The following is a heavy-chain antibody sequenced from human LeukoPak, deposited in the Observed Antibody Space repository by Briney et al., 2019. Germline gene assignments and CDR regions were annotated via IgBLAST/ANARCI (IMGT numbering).Heavy chain of an antibody. V-gene: IGHV1-18*01. D-gene: IGHD4-11*01. CDR1: GYTFTSYD. CDR3: AREGATDYYFDP. J-gene: IGHJ4*02. Sequence: ASVKVSCKASGYTFTSYDINWARQAPGQGLEWMGWISDYSGNTKYAQNFQDRVTLTTDRSTNTAYMELRSLRSDDTAVYYCAREGATDYYFDPWGQGTLVTVSS. CDR2: ISDYSGNT.